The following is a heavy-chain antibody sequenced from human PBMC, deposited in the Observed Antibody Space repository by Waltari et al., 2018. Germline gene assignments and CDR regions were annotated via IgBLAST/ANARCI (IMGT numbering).Heavy chain of an antibody. CDR1: GFNFTAFT. CDR2: IGTNGDYI. Sequence: EVQLVESGGGLVTPGGSLRLSCLASGFNFTAFTMNWVRQAPGKGLECVSSIGTNGDYIYYADSVKGRFTTSRDNARNSLYLQMTSLRAEDTAVYFCASHFEDYYYYMDVWGKGTTVTVSS. CDR3: ASHFEDYYYYMDV. V-gene: IGHV3-21*01. J-gene: IGHJ6*03.